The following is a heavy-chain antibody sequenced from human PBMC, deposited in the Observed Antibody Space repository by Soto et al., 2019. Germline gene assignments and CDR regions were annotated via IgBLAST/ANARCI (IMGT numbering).Heavy chain of an antibody. CDR1: GGSISSSSYY. CDR3: ASTLDAGYYYGSGSYDY. V-gene: IGHV4-39*01. D-gene: IGHD3-10*01. Sequence: SETLSLTCTVSGGSISSSSYYWGWIRQPPGKGLEWIGSIYYSGSTYYNPSLKSRVTISVDTSKNQFSLKLSSVTAADTAVYYCASTLDAGYYYGSGSYDYWGQGTLVTVSS. CDR2: IYYSGST. J-gene: IGHJ4*02.